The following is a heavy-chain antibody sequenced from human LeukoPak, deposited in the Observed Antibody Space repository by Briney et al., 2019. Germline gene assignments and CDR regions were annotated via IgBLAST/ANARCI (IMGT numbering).Heavy chain of an antibody. D-gene: IGHD5-12*01. V-gene: IGHV5-51*01. CDR1: GYSFTSYW. CDR3: ASHVGGGYDYFAFDI. J-gene: IGHJ3*02. Sequence: GESLKISCKGSGYSFTSYWIGWVRQMPGKGLEWMGIIYPGDSDTRYSPSFQGQVTISADKSISTAYLQWSSLKASDTAMYYCASHVGGGYDYFAFDIWGQGTMVTVSS. CDR2: IYPGDSDT.